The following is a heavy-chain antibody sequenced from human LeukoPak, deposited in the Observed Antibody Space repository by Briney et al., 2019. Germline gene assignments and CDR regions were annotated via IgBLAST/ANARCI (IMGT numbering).Heavy chain of an antibody. CDR1: GGSISSGSYY. CDR2: IYTSGST. D-gene: IGHD3-22*01. Sequence: SETLSLTCTVSGGSISSGSYYWSWIRQPAGKGLEWIGRIYTSGSTNYNPSLKSRVTISVDTSKNQFSLKLSSVTAGDTAVYYCARVGSKDYYVSSGYYYGAFDIWGQGTMVTVSS. J-gene: IGHJ3*02. V-gene: IGHV4-61*02. CDR3: ARVGSKDYYVSSGYYYGAFDI.